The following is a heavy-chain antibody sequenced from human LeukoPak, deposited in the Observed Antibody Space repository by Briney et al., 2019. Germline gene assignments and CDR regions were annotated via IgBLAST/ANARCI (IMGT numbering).Heavy chain of an antibody. D-gene: IGHD3-10*01. J-gene: IGHJ6*02. V-gene: IGHV3-30*04. CDR2: ISYDGSNK. CDR3: ARDRVGYGVRGVIITDRYYYYGMDV. Sequence: GGSLRLSCAASGFTFSSYAMHWVRQAPGKGLEWVAVISYDGSNKYYADSVKGRFTISRDNSKNTLYLQMNSLRAEDTAVYYCARDRVGYGVRGVIITDRYYYYGMDVWGQGTTVTVSS. CDR1: GFTFSSYA.